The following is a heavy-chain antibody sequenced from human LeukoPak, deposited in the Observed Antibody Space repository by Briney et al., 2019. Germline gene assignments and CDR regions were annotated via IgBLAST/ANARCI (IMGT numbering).Heavy chain of an antibody. J-gene: IGHJ6*03. V-gene: IGHV3-49*04. Sequence: GGSLRLSCTASGFTFGDYAMSWVRQAPGKGLEWVGFIRSKAYGGTTEYAASVKGRFTISRDDSKSIAYLQMNSLKTEDTAVYYCTRDGVWGYYYYYYMDVWGKGTTVTVSS. CDR1: GFTFGDYA. D-gene: IGHD6-13*01. CDR3: TRDGVWGYYYYYYMDV. CDR2: IRSKAYGGTT.